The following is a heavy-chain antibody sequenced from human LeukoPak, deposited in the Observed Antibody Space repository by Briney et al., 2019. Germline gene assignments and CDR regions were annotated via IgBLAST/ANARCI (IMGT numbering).Heavy chain of an antibody. CDR3: ARGAGVTMIVVVSFDY. Sequence: GGSLRLSCVASGFIVSSNYINWVRQAPGKGLEWVAVISYDGSNKYYADSVKGRFTISRDNSKNTLYLQMNSLRAEDTAVYYCARGAGVTMIVVVSFDYWGQGTLVTVSS. CDR1: GFIVSSNY. CDR2: ISYDGSNK. J-gene: IGHJ4*02. D-gene: IGHD3-22*01. V-gene: IGHV3-30*04.